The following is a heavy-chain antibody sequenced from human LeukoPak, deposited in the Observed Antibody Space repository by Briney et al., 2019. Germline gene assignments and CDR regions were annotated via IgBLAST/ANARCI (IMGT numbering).Heavy chain of an antibody. CDR3: AKVRGVTDXYFDL. CDR2: ISAYNGNT. Sequence: VXXSCKASGYTFTNYGISWVRQAPXQGVEWMGWISAYNGNTNYVQKLQGRVTMTTDTSTNTAYMELRSLRSDDTAVYYCAKVRGVTDXYFDLWGRGTLVTVSS. CDR1: GYTFTNYG. J-gene: IGHJ2*01. D-gene: IGHD3-10*01. V-gene: IGHV1-18*01.